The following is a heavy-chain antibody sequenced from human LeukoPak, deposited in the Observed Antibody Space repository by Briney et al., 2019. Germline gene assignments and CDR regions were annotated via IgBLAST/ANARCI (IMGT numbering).Heavy chain of an antibody. CDR1: GGSISSSSYY. CDR3: ARLGGDGYNRPPFDY. J-gene: IGHJ4*02. Sequence: SETLSLTCTVSGGSISSSSYYWGWIRQPPGKGLEWIGSIYYRGSTYYKPSLKSRVTISVDTSKNQSSLRLNSVTAADTAVYYCARLGGDGYNRPPFDYWGQGTLVTVSS. D-gene: IGHD5-24*01. CDR2: IYYRGST. V-gene: IGHV4-39*01.